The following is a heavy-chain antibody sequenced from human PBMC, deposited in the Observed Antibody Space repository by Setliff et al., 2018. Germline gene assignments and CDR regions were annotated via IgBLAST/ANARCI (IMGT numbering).Heavy chain of an antibody. V-gene: IGHV3-48*03. CDR1: GFTFSSYE. CDR3: TTAPLAAASTC. Sequence: PGGSLRLSCAASGFTFSSYEMNWVRQAPGKGLEWVSYISSSGSTIFYADSVKGRFTISRDNSKNTLYLQMNSLRAEDTAVYYCTTAPLAAASTCWGQGTLVTVSS. D-gene: IGHD6-13*01. J-gene: IGHJ4*02. CDR2: ISSSGSTI.